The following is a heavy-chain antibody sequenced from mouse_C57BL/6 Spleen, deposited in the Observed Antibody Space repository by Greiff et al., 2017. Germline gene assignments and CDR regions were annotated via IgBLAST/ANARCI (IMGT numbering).Heavy chain of an antibody. CDR3: TRYNYSNYS. CDR1: GYTFTDYE. CDR2: IDPETGGT. J-gene: IGHJ2*01. Sequence: VQLQQSGAELVRPGASVTLSCKASGYTFTDYEMHWVKQTPVHGLEWIGAIDPETGGTAYNQKFKGKAILTADKSSSTAYMELRSLTSEDSAVYYCTRYNYSNYSWGQGTTLTVSS. V-gene: IGHV1-15*01. D-gene: IGHD2-5*01.